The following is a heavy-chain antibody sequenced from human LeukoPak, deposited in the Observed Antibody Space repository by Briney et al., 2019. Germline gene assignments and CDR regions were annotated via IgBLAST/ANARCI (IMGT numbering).Heavy chain of an antibody. CDR2: ISYDGSNK. CDR3: ARDSNSYGSGATIDY. V-gene: IGHV3-30-3*01. Sequence: GGSLRLSCAASGFTFSSYAMHWVRQAPGKGLEWVAVISYDGSNKYYTDSVKGRLTISRDNSKNTLYLQMSSLRAEDTAVYYCARDSNSYGSGATIDYWGQGTLVTVSS. D-gene: IGHD3-10*01. J-gene: IGHJ4*02. CDR1: GFTFSSYA.